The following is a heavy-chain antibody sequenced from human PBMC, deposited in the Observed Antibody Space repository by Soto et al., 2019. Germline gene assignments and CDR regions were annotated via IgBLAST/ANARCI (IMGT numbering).Heavy chain of an antibody. D-gene: IGHD2-15*01. V-gene: IGHV3-9*01. CDR2: ITWNSNVI. CDR3: AKGGPDAFCSGGRCYFDY. J-gene: IGHJ4*02. CDR1: GFTFDDYA. Sequence: EVQLVESGGGLVQPGRSLRLSCVASGFTFDDYAMHWVRRVPGKGLEWVSSITWNSNVIGYADSVKGRFTISRDNAKNSLYLQMNSLRPEDTALYYCAKGGPDAFCSGGRCYFDYWGQGALVTVSS.